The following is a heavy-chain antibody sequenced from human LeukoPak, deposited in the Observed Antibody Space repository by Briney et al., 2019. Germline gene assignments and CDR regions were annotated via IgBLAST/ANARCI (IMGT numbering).Heavy chain of an antibody. CDR3: ARDGYNREPLDY. D-gene: IGHD5-24*01. V-gene: IGHV1-3*01. J-gene: IGHJ4*02. Sequence: ASVKVSCKASGYTFTSYAMHWVRQAPGQRLERMGWINAGNGNTKYSQKFQGRVTITRDTSASTAYMELSSLRSEDTAVYYCARDGYNREPLDYWGQGTLVTVSS. CDR2: INAGNGNT. CDR1: GYTFTSYA.